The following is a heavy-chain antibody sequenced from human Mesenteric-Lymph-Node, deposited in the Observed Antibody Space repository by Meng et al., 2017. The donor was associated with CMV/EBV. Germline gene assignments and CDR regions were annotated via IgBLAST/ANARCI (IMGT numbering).Heavy chain of an antibody. D-gene: IGHD5-24*01. J-gene: IGHJ4*02. Sequence: CAVSGGSIASNSWWSWVRQPPGKGLEWIGKIYHSGSTNYSPSLKSRVTISVDKSKNHFSLTLSSVTAADTAVYYCAKDGGATTLDYWGQGTLVTVSS. CDR3: AKDGGATTLDY. CDR1: GGSIASNSW. V-gene: IGHV4-4*02. CDR2: IYHSGST.